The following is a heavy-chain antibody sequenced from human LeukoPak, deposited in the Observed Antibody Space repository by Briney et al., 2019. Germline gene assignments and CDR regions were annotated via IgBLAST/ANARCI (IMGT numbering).Heavy chain of an antibody. V-gene: IGHV4-39*01. CDR2: IYYSGST. J-gene: IGHJ4*02. Sequence: SETLSLTCTVSGGSISSSSYYWGWIRQPPGKGLEWIGSIYYSGSTYYNPSLKSRVTISVDTSKNQFSLKLSSVTAADTAVYYCARAGNARDYFDYWGQGTLVTVPS. CDR1: GGSISSSSYY. D-gene: IGHD4-23*01. CDR3: ARAGNARDYFDY.